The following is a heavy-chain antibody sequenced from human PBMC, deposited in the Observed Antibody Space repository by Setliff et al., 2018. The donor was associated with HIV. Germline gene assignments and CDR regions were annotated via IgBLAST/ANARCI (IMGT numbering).Heavy chain of an antibody. D-gene: IGHD6-13*01. Sequence: SETLSLTCTVSGGSISSSSYYWGWIRQPPGKGLEWIGSIYYSGSTYYNPSLKSRVTISVDTSKNQFSLKLSSVTAADTAVYYCARDRHSSSWYGDYYYYYMDVWGKGTTVTVSS. J-gene: IGHJ6*03. CDR2: IYYSGST. V-gene: IGHV4-39*02. CDR1: GGSISSSSYY. CDR3: ARDRHSSSWYGDYYYYYMDV.